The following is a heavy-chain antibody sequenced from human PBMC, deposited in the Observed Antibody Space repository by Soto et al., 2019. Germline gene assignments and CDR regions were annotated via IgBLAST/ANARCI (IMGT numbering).Heavy chain of an antibody. CDR2: ISGSNSGGTT. CDR3: AKGGSDYDRSGYYYYLLALDY. V-gene: IGHV3-23*01. D-gene: IGHD3-22*01. CDR1: GFAFSNYA. J-gene: IGHJ4*02. Sequence: EVQLLESGGSLVQPGGSLKLSCAASGFAFSNYAMSWVRQAPGKGLEWVSVISGSNSGGTTYYADSVKGRFTISRDNSKNTLYLQMNSLRAEDTGVYYCAKGGSDYDRSGYYYYLLALDYWGQGTLVTVSS.